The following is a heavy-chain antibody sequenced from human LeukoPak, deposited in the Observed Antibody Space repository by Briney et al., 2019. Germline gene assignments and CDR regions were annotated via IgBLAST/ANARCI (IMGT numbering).Heavy chain of an antibody. D-gene: IGHD3-3*01. Sequence: SETLSLTCTVSGGSISSYYWSWIRQPPGKGLEWIGYIYYSGSTNYNPSLKSRVTISVDTSKNQFSLKLSSVTAADTAVYYCARATVHDDFWSGYYTCYFDYWGQGTLVTVSS. CDR3: ARATVHDDFWSGYYTCYFDY. V-gene: IGHV4-59*01. J-gene: IGHJ4*02. CDR2: IYYSGST. CDR1: GGSISSYY.